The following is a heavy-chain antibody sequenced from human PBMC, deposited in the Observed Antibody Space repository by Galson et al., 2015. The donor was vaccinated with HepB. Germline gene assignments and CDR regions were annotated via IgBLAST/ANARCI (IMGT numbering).Heavy chain of an antibody. J-gene: IGHJ4*02. CDR3: ARSWGLVGPYFGY. Sequence: LRVSGMGVGWIRQPPGKALEWLAFINWNDDKRYNPSLKNRLTIIKDTFKNQVVLRMTNMDPADTATYYCARSWGLVGPYFGYWGQGSPITVSS. D-gene: IGHD2-8*02. V-gene: IGHV2-5*01. CDR2: INWNDDK. CDR1: LRVSGMG.